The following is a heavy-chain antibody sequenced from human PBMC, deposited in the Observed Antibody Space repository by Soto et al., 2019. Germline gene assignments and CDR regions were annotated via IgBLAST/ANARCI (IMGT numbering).Heavy chain of an antibody. Sequence: PGGSLRLSCVASGFTYRDYWMAWVRQVPGSGLEWVAYMNPDGSQTFYVDSGKGRFTISRDNAKNSLYLQITSLRVEDTAVYYCAREPRVLSYWGQGTLVTVSS. D-gene: IGHD3-10*01. V-gene: IGHV3-7*01. CDR3: AREPRVLSY. CDR2: MNPDGSQT. J-gene: IGHJ1*01. CDR1: GFTYRDYW.